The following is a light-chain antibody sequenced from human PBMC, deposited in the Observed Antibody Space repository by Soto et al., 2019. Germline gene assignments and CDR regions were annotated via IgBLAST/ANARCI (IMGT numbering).Light chain of an antibody. CDR2: AAF. J-gene: IGKJ1*01. CDR3: QQYDSPHRK. V-gene: IGKV3-20*01. CDR1: QNVYSNY. Sequence: DIVLTQSPGTLSLSPGERATLSCRASQNVYSNYLAWYQQKPGHAPRLLIYAAFVRATGIPDRFSGSGSGTDFTLTISGLEPEDFAVYYCQQYDSPHRKLGQGTKVDIK.